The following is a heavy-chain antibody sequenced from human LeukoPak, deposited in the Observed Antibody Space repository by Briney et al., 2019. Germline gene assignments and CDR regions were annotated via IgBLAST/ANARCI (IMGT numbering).Heavy chain of an antibody. CDR2: ISWNSDSI. J-gene: IGHJ3*02. Sequence: GGSLRLSCAASGFTFDDYAIHWVRQAPGKGLEWVSGISWNSDSIGYADSVKGRFTISRDNAKNSLYLQMNSLRAEDTALYYCSKSSDPDVFDIWGQGTMVTVSS. V-gene: IGHV3-9*01. CDR3: SKSSDPDVFDI. CDR1: GFTFDDYA.